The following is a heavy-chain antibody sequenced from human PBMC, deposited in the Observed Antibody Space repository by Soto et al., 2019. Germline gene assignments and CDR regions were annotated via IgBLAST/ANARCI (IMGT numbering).Heavy chain of an antibody. J-gene: IGHJ4*02. CDR2: ISYDGSNK. CDR3: ARDPVDTAMVEPGYYFDY. CDR1: GFTFSSYA. D-gene: IGHD5-18*01. V-gene: IGHV3-30-3*01. Sequence: SLRLSCAASGFTFSSYAMHWVRQAPGKGLEWVAVISYDGSNKYYADSVKGRFTISRDNSKNTLYLQMNSLRAEDTAVYYCARDPVDTAMVEPGYYFDYWGQ.